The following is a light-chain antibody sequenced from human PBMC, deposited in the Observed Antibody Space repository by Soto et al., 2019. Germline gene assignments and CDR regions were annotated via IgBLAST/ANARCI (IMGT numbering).Light chain of an antibody. CDR2: DVS. V-gene: IGLV2-14*01. Sequence: QSALTQPASVSGFPGQSITISCTGTSSDVGGYNYVSWSQQHPGKAPKLMIYDVSNRPSGVSNRFSGSKSGNTASLTISGRRAEDEADYYCCSYTSSSTVVFGGGTQLTVL. CDR1: SSDVGGYNY. CDR3: CSYTSSSTVV. J-gene: IGLJ2*01.